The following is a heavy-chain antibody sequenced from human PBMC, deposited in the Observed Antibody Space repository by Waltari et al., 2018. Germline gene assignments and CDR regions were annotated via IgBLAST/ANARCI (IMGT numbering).Heavy chain of an antibody. Sequence: EVQVVESGGGLVQPGGSLKPSCATYGFTFRGSTIHWVRQTSGKGLEWIGRIRSKPNNYATRYTASVEGRFTISRDDSENTAYLQMSSLMTEDTAVYYCTGGAVTGTDFWGQGTLVTVSS. D-gene: IGHD6-13*01. J-gene: IGHJ4*02. CDR2: IRSKPNNYAT. CDR1: GFTFRGST. V-gene: IGHV3-73*01. CDR3: TGGAVTGTDF.